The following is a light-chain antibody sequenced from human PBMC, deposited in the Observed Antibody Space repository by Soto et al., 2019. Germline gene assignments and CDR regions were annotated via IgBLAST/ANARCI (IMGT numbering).Light chain of an antibody. V-gene: IGKV1-39*01. CDR2: AAS. CDR3: QQSSSMPYT. J-gene: IGKJ2*01. CDR1: HSIDNY. Sequence: DIQMTQSPSSLSASVGDSVTITCRASHSIDNYLNWYQQRPGKPPKLLIYAASTLQSGVPSRFSGSGSGTDFTLIIASLQPEDFATYSCQQSSSMPYTFAQGTKVEIK.